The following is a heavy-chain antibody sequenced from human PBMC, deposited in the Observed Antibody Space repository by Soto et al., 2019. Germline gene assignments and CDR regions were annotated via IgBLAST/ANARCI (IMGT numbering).Heavy chain of an antibody. D-gene: IGHD5-12*01. V-gene: IGHV1-46*03. J-gene: IGHJ6*03. CDR2: INPNGGST. CDR3: ARDAWLRKDYRYYMDF. Sequence: QVQLLQSGAEVKKPGAAVKVSCKAYGYTFSNYYIHWVRQAPGQGLEGRGIINPNGGSTTSPQKFQGSVGMTSVTPRSSVYIELSSLTSEDTAVYYCARDAWLRKDYRYYMDFWGKGTTVTVSS. CDR1: GYTFSNYY.